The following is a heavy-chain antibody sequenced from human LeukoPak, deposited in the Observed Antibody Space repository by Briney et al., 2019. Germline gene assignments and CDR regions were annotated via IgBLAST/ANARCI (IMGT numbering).Heavy chain of an antibody. CDR3: ARRSCSGGTCYESRGWFDS. Sequence: SETLSLTCTVSGGSISSGSHYWSWIRQPAGKGLEWIGRIYTSGSTYYNPSLKSRVTISVDTSKNQFSLKLSSVTAADTAVYYCARRSCSGGTCYESRGWFDSWGQGTLVTVSS. J-gene: IGHJ5*01. CDR2: IYTSGST. D-gene: IGHD2-15*01. V-gene: IGHV4-61*02. CDR1: GGSISSGSHY.